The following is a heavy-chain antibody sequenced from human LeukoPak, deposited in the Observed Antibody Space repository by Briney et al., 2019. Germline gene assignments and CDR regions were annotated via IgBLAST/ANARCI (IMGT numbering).Heavy chain of an antibody. Sequence: GGSPRLSCAASGFTFSSYAMSWVRQAPGKGLEWVAVVSYEGTIKYYSDSAKGRFTISRDNSNSLISLQMNNLTTEDTAVYYCAREKFDSWGQGTLVIVSP. CDR2: VSYEGTIK. CDR1: GFTFSSYA. V-gene: IGHV3-30*03. CDR3: AREKFDS. J-gene: IGHJ5*01.